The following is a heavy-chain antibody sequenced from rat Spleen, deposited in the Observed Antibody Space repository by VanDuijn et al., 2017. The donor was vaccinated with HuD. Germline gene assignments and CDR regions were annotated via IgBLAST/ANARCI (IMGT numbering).Heavy chain of an antibody. CDR3: TRDEVMDA. CDR2: MWSGGST. Sequence: EVQLKESGPGLVQPSQTLSLTCTVSGFSLTAYSVHWVRQPPGKGLEWMGVMWSGGSTAYNSALKSRLSISRDTSKSQVFLKMNSLQTEDTAIYYCTRDEVMDAWGQGASVTVSS. J-gene: IGHJ4*01. V-gene: IGHV2S63*01. CDR1: GFSLTAYS.